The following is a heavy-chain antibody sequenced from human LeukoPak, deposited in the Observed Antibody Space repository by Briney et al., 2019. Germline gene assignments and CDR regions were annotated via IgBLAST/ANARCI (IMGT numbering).Heavy chain of an antibody. J-gene: IGHJ3*02. V-gene: IGHV3-21*01. CDR1: GFTLRRYT. CDR3: EREGGFHYDSSGDAFDI. CDR2: ISSNSAYI. D-gene: IGHD3-22*01. Sequence: GGSLRLSCADSGFTLRRYTMTWLRQAPGRGLEWVSSISSNSAYIYYADSLRGRLTISRDNAKNSLYLQVDSLGADDTAVYYCEREGGFHYDSSGDAFDIWGQGTMVTVSS.